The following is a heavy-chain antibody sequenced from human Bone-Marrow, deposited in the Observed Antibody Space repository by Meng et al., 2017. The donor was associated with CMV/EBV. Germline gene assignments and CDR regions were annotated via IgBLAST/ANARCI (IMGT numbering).Heavy chain of an antibody. D-gene: IGHD2-2*01. CDR1: GYTFTGYY. CDR3: ARIDCSSTSCYAYMNGMDV. J-gene: IGHJ6*02. V-gene: IGHV1-2*02. Sequence: ASVKVSCKASGYTFTGYYMHWVRQAPGQGLEWMGWINPNSGGTNYAQKFQGRVTMTRDTSISTAYMELSRLRSDDTAVYYCARIDCSSTSCYAYMNGMDVWGQGTTVTVPS. CDR2: INPNSGGT.